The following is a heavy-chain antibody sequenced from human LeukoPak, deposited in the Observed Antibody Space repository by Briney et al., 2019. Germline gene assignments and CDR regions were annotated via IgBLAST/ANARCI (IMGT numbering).Heavy chain of an antibody. CDR1: GFTFSSYE. V-gene: IGHV3-48*03. Sequence: PGGSLRLSCTASGFTFSSYEMNWVRQAPGKGLEWVSYISSSGSTIYYADSVKGRFTISRDNAKNSLYLQMDSLRAEDTAVYYCAMGYSYGLRYWGQGTLVTVSS. CDR2: ISSSGSTI. D-gene: IGHD5-18*01. J-gene: IGHJ4*02. CDR3: AMGYSYGLRY.